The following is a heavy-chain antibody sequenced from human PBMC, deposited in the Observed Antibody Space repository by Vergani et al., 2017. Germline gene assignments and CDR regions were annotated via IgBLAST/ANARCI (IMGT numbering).Heavy chain of an antibody. J-gene: IGHJ4*02. D-gene: IGHD6-13*01. V-gene: IGHV4-30-4*08. Sequence: QVQLQESGPGLVKPSQTLSLTCSVSGGSISRNDYYCTWIRQPPGKGLEWLGYIYYSGSTYYNPSLNSRLTMSVDTSKNQFSLELSSVTASDTAMYYCASKPTGTTWYSVKYYFDFWGQGTLVAVSS. CDR1: GGSISRNDYY. CDR2: IYYSGST. CDR3: ASKPTGTTWYSVKYYFDF.